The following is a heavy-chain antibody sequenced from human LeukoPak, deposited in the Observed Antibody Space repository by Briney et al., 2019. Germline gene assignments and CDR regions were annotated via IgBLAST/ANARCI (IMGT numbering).Heavy chain of an antibody. Sequence: PGGSLRLSCEAPGYTFTHNWMRWVRHAPGKGLVWVSRTNTDGSSTNYVDSVKGRFTISRDNAKNTMYLQMNSLRAEDTAVYFCVPTDSNGLDWGQGTLVTVSS. V-gene: IGHV3-74*01. J-gene: IGHJ4*02. CDR2: TNTDGSST. D-gene: IGHD3-22*01. CDR1: GYTFTHNW. CDR3: VPTDSNGLD.